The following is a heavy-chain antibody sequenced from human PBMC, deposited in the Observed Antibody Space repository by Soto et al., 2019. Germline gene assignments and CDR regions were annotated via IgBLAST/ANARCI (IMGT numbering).Heavy chain of an antibody. CDR2: INHSGST. D-gene: IGHD2-2*01. Sequence: SETLSLTCAVYGGSFSGYYWSWIRQPPGKGLEWIGEINHSGSTNYNPSLKSRVTISVDTSKNQFSLKLSSVTAADTAVYYCARGPHVGYCSSTSCYRYYYYYGMDVWGQGTTVTVSS. V-gene: IGHV4-34*01. CDR1: GGSFSGYY. J-gene: IGHJ6*02. CDR3: ARGPHVGYCSSTSCYRYYYYYGMDV.